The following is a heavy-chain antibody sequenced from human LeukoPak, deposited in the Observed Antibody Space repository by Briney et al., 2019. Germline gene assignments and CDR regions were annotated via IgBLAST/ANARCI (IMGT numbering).Heavy chain of an antibody. CDR1: GGSISSGAYY. CDR2: IYYSGST. J-gene: IGHJ4*02. Sequence: SQTLSLTCTVSGGSISSGAYYWSWIRQHPGKGLESIGYIYYSGSTYYSPSLNSRPTISVDTSKTHFSLRLTSVTAAHTAVYYCGRHYYDSSGYWSPPRDYWAQGTLVTVSS. CDR3: GRHYYDSSGYWSPPRDY. V-gene: IGHV4-31*03. D-gene: IGHD3-22*01.